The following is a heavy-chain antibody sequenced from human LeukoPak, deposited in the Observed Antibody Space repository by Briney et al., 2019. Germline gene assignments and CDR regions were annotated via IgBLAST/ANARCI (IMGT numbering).Heavy chain of an antibody. D-gene: IGHD5-12*01. CDR3: ARDGASSGYATLDY. CDR2: ISYDGSNK. V-gene: IGHV3-30*04. CDR1: GFTFSSYA. Sequence: GGSLRLSCAASGFTFSSYAMHWARQAPGKGLKWVAVISYDGSNKYYADSVKGRFTISRDNSKNTLYLQMNSLRAEDTAVYYCARDGASSGYATLDYWGQGTLVTVSS. J-gene: IGHJ4*02.